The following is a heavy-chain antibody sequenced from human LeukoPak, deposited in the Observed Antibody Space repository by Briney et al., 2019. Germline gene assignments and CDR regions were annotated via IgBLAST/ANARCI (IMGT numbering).Heavy chain of an antibody. J-gene: IGHJ4*02. CDR1: GFTFSSYS. CDR3: AREGRDGYKPDF. Sequence: PGGSLRLSCAASGFTFSSYSMNWVRQAPGKGLEWVSSISSSSNYIYYADSVKGRFTISRDNTKNSLYLQMNSLRAEDTAVYYCAREGRDGYKPDFWGQGTLVTVSS. CDR2: ISSSSNYI. V-gene: IGHV3-21*01. D-gene: IGHD5-24*01.